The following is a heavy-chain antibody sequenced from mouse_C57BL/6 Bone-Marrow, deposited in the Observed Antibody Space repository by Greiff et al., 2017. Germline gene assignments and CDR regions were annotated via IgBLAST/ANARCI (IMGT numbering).Heavy chain of an antibody. Sequence: VQLQQPGPELARPGASVKISCQAFYTFSRRVHFAFRDTNYGKQWVIKRPGQGLEGIGAIYPGNGDTSYNQKFKGKATFTADKSSSTAYMQLSSLTSDDSAVYYCACHSSFFGYWGQGTTLTVSS. CDR2: GQGLEGIG. D-gene: IGHD1-1*01. J-gene: IGHJ2*01. CDR1: YTFSRRVH. CDR3: SDDSAVYYCACHSSFFGY. V-gene: IGHV1-87*01.